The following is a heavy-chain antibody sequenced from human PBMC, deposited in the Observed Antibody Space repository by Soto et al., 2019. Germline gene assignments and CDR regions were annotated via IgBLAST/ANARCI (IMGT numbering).Heavy chain of an antibody. J-gene: IGHJ6*02. CDR3: ARVHEDGMDV. V-gene: IGHV1-46*01. CDR1: GYTFTSYY. Sequence: GPVKVSCKASGYTFTSYYMHWVRQAPGQGLEWMGIINPSGGSTSYAQKFQGRVTMTRDTSTSTVYMELSSLRSEDTAVYYCARVHEDGMDVWGQGTTVTVSS. CDR2: INPSGGST.